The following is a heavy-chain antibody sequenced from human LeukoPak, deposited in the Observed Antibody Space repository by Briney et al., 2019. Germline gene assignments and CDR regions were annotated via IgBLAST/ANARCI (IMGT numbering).Heavy chain of an antibody. Sequence: PSETLSLTCAVSGGSISSGGYSWRWIRQPPGKGLEWIGYIYHSGSTYYNPSLKSRVTISVDRSKNQFSLKLSSVTAADTAVYYCARGGADIVAPFDYWGQGTLVTVSS. CDR3: ARGGADIVAPFDY. V-gene: IGHV4-30-2*01. J-gene: IGHJ4*02. CDR2: IYHSGST. CDR1: GGSISSGGYS. D-gene: IGHD5-12*01.